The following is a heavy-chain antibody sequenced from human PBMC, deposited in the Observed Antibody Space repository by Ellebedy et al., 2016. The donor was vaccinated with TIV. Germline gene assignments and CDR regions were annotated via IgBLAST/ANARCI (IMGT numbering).Heavy chain of an antibody. V-gene: IGHV5-10-1*01. CDR3: ARQLISGSSGTTDAFEI. CDR1: GYSFTSYW. Sequence: GESLKISXKGSGYSFTSYWISWVRQMPGKGLEWVGRIDPSDSYTNYSPSFQGHVTISADKSISTAYLQWSSLKASDTAMYYCARQLISGSSGTTDAFEIWGQGTMVTVSS. D-gene: IGHD6-19*01. CDR2: IDPSDSYT. J-gene: IGHJ3*02.